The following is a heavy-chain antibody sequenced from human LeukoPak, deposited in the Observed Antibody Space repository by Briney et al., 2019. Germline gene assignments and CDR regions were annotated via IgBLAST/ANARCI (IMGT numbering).Heavy chain of an antibody. CDR2: INPNSGGA. CDR3: ARGPNKSDGGNSGSAWFDP. V-gene: IGHV1-2*02. CDR1: GYTFTGYY. J-gene: IGHJ5*02. Sequence: ASVKVSCKASGYTFTGYYMHWVRQAPGQGLEWMRWINPNSGGANYAQKFQGRVTMTRNTSISTAYMELSSLRSEDTAVYYCARGPNKSDGGNSGSAWFDPWGQGTLVTVSS. D-gene: IGHD4-23*01.